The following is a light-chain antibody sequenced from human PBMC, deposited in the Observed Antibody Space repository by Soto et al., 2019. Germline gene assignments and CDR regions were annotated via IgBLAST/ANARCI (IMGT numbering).Light chain of an antibody. CDR2: GGS. CDR1: QNIYINS. V-gene: IGKV3-20*01. Sequence: EIVLTQSPDTLSLSPGEIATLSCRASQNIYINSLAWYQQRPVQAPRLLIYGGSTRATAVPDRFSGSGSGTDFARTITRLDTEDFAVYYCQQYGAPPLTFGPGTKVD. J-gene: IGKJ3*01. CDR3: QQYGAPPLT.